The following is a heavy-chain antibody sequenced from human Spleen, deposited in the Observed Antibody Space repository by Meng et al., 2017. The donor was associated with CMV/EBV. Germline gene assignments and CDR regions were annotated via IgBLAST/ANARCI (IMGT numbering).Heavy chain of an antibody. J-gene: IGHJ4*02. Sequence: ASVKVSCKASGYTFTDFYIHWVRLAPGQGLEWMGRINPYSGDTHFAQNFQGRVTMTRDTSISTAYMELTSLKSDDTAIYYCARDPIASVWSGYHEYWGQGALVTVSS. D-gene: IGHD3-3*01. V-gene: IGHV1-2*02. CDR2: INPYSGDT. CDR3: ARDPIASVWSGYHEY. CDR1: GYTFTDFY.